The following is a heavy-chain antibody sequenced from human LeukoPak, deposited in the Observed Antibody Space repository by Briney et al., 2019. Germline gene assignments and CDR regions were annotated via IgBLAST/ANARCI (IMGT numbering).Heavy chain of an antibody. V-gene: IGHV1-18*01. CDR1: RYTFSNFG. Sequence: GASVKVSCKASRYTFSNFGINWVRQAPGQGLEWMGWISGNNDNPNYGQKFQGRFTVTTDSSTNTAYMELRNLRLDDTAVYYCARDGTSTDDYWGQGTLVTVSS. J-gene: IGHJ4*02. CDR3: ARDGTSTDDY. D-gene: IGHD2-2*01. CDR2: ISGNNDNP.